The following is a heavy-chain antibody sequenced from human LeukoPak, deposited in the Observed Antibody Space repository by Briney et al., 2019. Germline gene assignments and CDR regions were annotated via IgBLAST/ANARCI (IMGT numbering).Heavy chain of an antibody. Sequence: SQTLSLTCAISGDSVSSDSATWNWIRQSPSRGLEWLGRTYYRSKWYSAYVVSVKSRISINSDTSKNQFSLQLSSVTPEDTAIYYCARGPQWLNYWGQGTLVTVSS. CDR3: ARGPQWLNY. CDR2: TYYRSKWYS. CDR1: GDSVSSDSAT. D-gene: IGHD6-19*01. J-gene: IGHJ4*02. V-gene: IGHV6-1*01.